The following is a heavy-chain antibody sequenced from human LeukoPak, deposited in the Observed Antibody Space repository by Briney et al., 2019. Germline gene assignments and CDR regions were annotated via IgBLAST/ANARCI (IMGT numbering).Heavy chain of an antibody. J-gene: IGHJ3*02. Sequence: GGSLRLSCSASGFTFSTYWMSWVRQAPGKGLEWVANMRRDGNEIYYLGSVRGRFTISRDNAKNSLYLQMNSLRAEDTAVYYCVTKLYVGHTHAFDIWGQGTMVTVSP. CDR1: GFTFSTYW. V-gene: IGHV3-7*01. CDR2: MRRDGNEI. CDR3: VTKLYVGHTHAFDI. D-gene: IGHD3-16*01.